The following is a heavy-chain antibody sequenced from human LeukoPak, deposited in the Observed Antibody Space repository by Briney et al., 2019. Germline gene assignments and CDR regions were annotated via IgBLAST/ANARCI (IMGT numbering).Heavy chain of an antibody. J-gene: IGHJ1*01. CDR1: GFTFSSYG. D-gene: IGHD2-21*01. CDR2: IWYDGSNK. CDR3: ASGEEYFQH. Sequence: ARSLRLSCAASGFTFSSYGRHWVRQAPGKGLEWVAVIWYDGSNKYYADSVKGRFTISRDNSKNTLYLQMNSLRAEDTAVYYCASGEEYFQHWGQGNLVTVSS. V-gene: IGHV3-33*01.